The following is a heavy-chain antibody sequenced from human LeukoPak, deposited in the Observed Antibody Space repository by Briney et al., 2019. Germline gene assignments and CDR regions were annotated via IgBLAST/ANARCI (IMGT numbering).Heavy chain of an antibody. Sequence: SETLSLTCTVSGGSISSNDYYWGWIRQPPGKGLEWIGSIYYSGSTYFNPSLKSRVTISVDTSKNQFSLKLSSVTAADTAVYYCARAEGSSSWYGHWGQGTLVTVSS. CDR1: GGSISSNDYY. CDR2: IYYSGST. J-gene: IGHJ4*02. CDR3: ARAEGSSSWYGH. D-gene: IGHD6-13*01. V-gene: IGHV4-39*07.